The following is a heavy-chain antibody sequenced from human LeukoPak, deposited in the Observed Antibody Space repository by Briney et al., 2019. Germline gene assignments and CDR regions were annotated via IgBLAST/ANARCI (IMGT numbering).Heavy chain of an antibody. CDR1: GFTFSSYA. Sequence: GGSLRLSCAASGFTFSSYAMHWVRQAPGKGLEWVTVISYDGSNKYYADSVKGRFTISRDNSKNTLYLQMNSLRAEDTAVYYCARDVTTRWYALDYWGQGTLVTVSS. D-gene: IGHD6-13*01. J-gene: IGHJ4*02. CDR2: ISYDGSNK. CDR3: ARDVTTRWYALDY. V-gene: IGHV3-30-3*01.